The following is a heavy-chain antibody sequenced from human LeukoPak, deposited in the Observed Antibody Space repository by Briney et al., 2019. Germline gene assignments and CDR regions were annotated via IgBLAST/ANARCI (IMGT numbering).Heavy chain of an antibody. Sequence: SETLSLTCAVYGGSFSGYYWSWIRQPPGKGLEWIGEINHGGSTNYNPSLKSRVTISVDTSKNQFSLKLSSVTAADTAVYYCASLENCSSTSCSEYFQHWGQGTLVTVSS. J-gene: IGHJ1*01. V-gene: IGHV4-34*01. CDR1: GGSFSGYY. CDR3: ASLENCSSTSCSEYFQH. CDR2: INHGGST. D-gene: IGHD2-2*01.